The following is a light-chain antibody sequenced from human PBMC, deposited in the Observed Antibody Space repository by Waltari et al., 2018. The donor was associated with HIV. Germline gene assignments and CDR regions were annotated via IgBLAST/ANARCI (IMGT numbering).Light chain of an antibody. Sequence: QSALTQPASVSGSPGQSITISCTGTNRDIGKYNLFSWYQQHPGKVPKVLIFEVTTRPSGISHRFSGSKSDNTASLTISGLQAEDEADYYCSSYATGNTYVFGTGTSVTVL. V-gene: IGLV2-23*02. CDR2: EVT. CDR3: SSYATGNTYV. CDR1: NRDIGKYNL. J-gene: IGLJ1*01.